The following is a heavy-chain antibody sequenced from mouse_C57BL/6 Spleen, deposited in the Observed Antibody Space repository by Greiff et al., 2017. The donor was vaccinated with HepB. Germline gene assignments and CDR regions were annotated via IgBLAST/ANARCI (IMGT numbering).Heavy chain of an antibody. D-gene: IGHD1-1*01. CDR1: GFSLTSYG. V-gene: IGHV2-6-1*01. CDR3: ARHRITTVDYAMDY. CDR2: IWSDGST. J-gene: IGHJ4*01. Sequence: QVQLKESGPGLVAPSQSLSITCTVSGFSLTSYGVHWVRQPPGKGLEWLVVIWSDGSTTYNSALKSRLSISKDNSKSKVFLKMNRLQTDDTAMYYCARHRITTVDYAMDYWGQGTSGTVSS.